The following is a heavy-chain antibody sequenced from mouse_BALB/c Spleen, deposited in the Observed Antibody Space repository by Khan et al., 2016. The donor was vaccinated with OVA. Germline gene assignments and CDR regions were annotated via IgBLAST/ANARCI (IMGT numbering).Heavy chain of an antibody. CDR2: INTYTGEP. V-gene: IGHV9-3-1*01. Sequence: QIQLVQSGPELKKPGETVKISCKASGYTFTSNGMNWVKQNPGKGLKWMGWINTYTGEPTYVDDFKGRFAFSLDTSATTAYLQINNLKNEDTATYFCARVGYAGTMDYWVQGTSVTVSS. CDR1: GYTFTSNG. J-gene: IGHJ4*01. CDR3: ARVGYAGTMDY. D-gene: IGHD2-14*01.